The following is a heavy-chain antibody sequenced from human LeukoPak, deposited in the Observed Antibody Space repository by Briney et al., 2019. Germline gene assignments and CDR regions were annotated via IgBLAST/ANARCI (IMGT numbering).Heavy chain of an antibody. J-gene: IGHJ4*02. CDR2: IKSDGSST. V-gene: IGHV3-74*01. CDR3: ARDGRIAAPGTDLDY. D-gene: IGHD6-13*01. Sequence: GGSLRLSCAASGFSFSSYWMHWVRQAPGKGLVWVSRIKSDGSSTNYADSVKGRFTISRDNAKNTLYLQMNSLGAEDTAVYYCARDGRIAAPGTDLDYWGQGTLVTVSS. CDR1: GFSFSSYW.